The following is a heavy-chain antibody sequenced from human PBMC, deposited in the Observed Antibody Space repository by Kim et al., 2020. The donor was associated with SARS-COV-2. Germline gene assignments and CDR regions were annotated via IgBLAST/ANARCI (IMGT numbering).Heavy chain of an antibody. CDR3: ARGIEWLRQRDYYYYGMDV. CDR2: IIPIFGTA. V-gene: IGHV1-69*06. D-gene: IGHD5-12*01. Sequence: SVKVSCKASGGTFSSYAISWVRQAPGQGLEWMGGIIPIFGTANSAQKFQGRVTITADKSTSTAYMELSSLRSEDTAVYYCARGIEWLRQRDYYYYGMDVWGQGTTVTVSS. CDR1: GGTFSSYA. J-gene: IGHJ6*02.